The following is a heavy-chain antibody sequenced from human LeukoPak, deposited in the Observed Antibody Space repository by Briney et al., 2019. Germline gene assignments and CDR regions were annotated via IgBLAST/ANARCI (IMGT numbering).Heavy chain of an antibody. CDR1: GNYW. J-gene: IGHJ5*02. CDR2: INGDGSGT. D-gene: IGHD3-10*01. CDR3: ARDLDGSGDYHWFDP. Sequence: GGSLRLSCAASGNYWMHWVRQAPGKGLVWVSRINGDGSGTTYADSVKGRFTISRDNAKNTLYLQMNSLRAEDTAVYYCARDLDGSGDYHWFDPWGQGTLVTVSS. V-gene: IGHV3-74*01.